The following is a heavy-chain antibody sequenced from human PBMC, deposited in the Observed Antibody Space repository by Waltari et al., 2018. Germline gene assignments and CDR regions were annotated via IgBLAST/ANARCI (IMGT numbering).Heavy chain of an antibody. J-gene: IGHJ5*01. CDR1: GYSISNGYY. CDR3: ARGYNTGWYNS. V-gene: IGHV4-38-2*02. Sequence: QVQLQESDPGLVQPSETLSLTCTVAGYSISNGYYWGWIRLPPGRGLEWIATISYNGNTYYNPSLTRRVSITVDTSKNQFSLKLTSVTAADTAIYYCARGYNTGWYNSWGHGTLVTVSS. D-gene: IGHD2-8*02. CDR2: ISYNGNT.